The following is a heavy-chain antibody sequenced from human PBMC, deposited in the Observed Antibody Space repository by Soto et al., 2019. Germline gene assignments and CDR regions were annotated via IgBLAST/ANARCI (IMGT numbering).Heavy chain of an antibody. Sequence: EGSLRLSCAASGFTFSSYSMNWVRQAPGKGLEWVSSISSSSYIYYADSVKGRFTISRDNAKNSLYLQMNSLRAEDTAVYYCARVRPGYSYGYDYYYYYGMDVWGQGTTVTVSS. J-gene: IGHJ6*02. D-gene: IGHD5-18*01. CDR2: ISSSSYI. CDR3: ARVRPGYSYGYDYYYYYGMDV. CDR1: GFTFSSYS. V-gene: IGHV3-21*01.